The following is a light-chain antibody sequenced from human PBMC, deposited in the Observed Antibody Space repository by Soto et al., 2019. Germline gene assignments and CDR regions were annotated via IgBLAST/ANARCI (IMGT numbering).Light chain of an antibody. CDR1: HSISSSY. CDR3: QQYGSSSYT. CDR2: GAS. Sequence: EIVLTQSPGTLSLSPGERATLSCRASHSISSSYLTWYQHKPGQAPRLLIYGASSRATGIPDRFSGSGSGTDFTLTISRLEPEDLAVYYCQQYGSSSYTFGQGTQLEIK. V-gene: IGKV3-20*01. J-gene: IGKJ2*01.